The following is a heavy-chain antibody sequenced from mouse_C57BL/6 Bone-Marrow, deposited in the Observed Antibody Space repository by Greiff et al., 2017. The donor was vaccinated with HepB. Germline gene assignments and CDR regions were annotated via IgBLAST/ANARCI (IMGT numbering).Heavy chain of an antibody. CDR3: ARRYYGSSYYAMDY. CDR1: GFTFSSYT. V-gene: IGHV5-9*01. D-gene: IGHD1-1*01. CDR2: ISGGGGNN. J-gene: IGHJ4*01. Sequence: EVHLVESGGGLVKPGGSLKLSCAASGFTFSSYTMSWVRQTPEKRLEWVATISGGGGNNYYPDSVKGRFTISRDNAKNTLYLQMSSLRSEDTALYYCARRYYGSSYYAMDYWGQGTSVTVSS.